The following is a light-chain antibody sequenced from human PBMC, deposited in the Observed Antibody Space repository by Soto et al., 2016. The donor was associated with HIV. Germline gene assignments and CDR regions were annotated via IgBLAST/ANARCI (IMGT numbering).Light chain of an antibody. CDR2: AAS. CDR1: QGISNS. V-gene: IGKV1-NL1*01. J-gene: IGKJ3*01. Sequence: DIQTTQSPSSLSASVGDRVTITCRASQGISNSLAWYQQKPGKAPKLLLYAASRLESGVPSRFSGSGSGTDYTLTISSLQPEDFATYYCQQYYSTLFTFGPGTKVDIK. CDR3: QQYYSTLFT.